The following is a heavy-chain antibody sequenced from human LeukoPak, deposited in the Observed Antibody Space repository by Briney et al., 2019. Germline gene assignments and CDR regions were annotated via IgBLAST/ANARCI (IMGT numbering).Heavy chain of an antibody. V-gene: IGHV3-23*01. D-gene: IGHD2-8*02. CDR1: GFTFNTYA. Sequence: GGSLRLSYAASGFTFNTYAMSWVRQAPGKGLEWVSGIRGSGGSTYYADSVKGRFTISRDNSKNTLYLQMNSLRAEDTAVYYCAKEPWSFDYWGQGTLVTVSS. CDR3: AKEPWSFDY. J-gene: IGHJ4*02. CDR2: IRGSGGST.